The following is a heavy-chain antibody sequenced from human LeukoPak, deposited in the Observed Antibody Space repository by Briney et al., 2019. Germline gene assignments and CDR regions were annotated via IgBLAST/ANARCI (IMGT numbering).Heavy chain of an antibody. CDR2: INRDGSST. CDR1: GFTFSSHW. J-gene: IGHJ3*02. CDR3: ARDNPGVETYYYDSSGYLDAFDI. D-gene: IGHD3-22*01. V-gene: IGHV3-74*01. Sequence: GGSLRLSCAASGFTFSSHWMHWVRQAPGKGLVWVSRINRDGSSTSYADSVKGRFTISRDNAKNTLYLQMNSLRAEDTAVYYCARDNPGVETYYYDSSGYLDAFDIWGQGTMVTVSS.